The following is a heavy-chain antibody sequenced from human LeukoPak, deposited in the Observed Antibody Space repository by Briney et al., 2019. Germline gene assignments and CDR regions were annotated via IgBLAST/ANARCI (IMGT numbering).Heavy chain of an antibody. J-gene: IGHJ6*02. Sequence: GGSLRLSCAGSGFTVSSNYMSWVRQAPGKGLEWVSLIYSAGGTYYTDSVKGRFTISRHSSKNTLYLQMNSLRGEDTAVYYCARFLGRITISGVVPYGMDVWGQGTTVTVSS. V-gene: IGHV3-53*04. CDR3: ARFLGRITISGVVPYGMDV. D-gene: IGHD3-3*01. CDR2: IYSAGGT. CDR1: GFTVSSNY.